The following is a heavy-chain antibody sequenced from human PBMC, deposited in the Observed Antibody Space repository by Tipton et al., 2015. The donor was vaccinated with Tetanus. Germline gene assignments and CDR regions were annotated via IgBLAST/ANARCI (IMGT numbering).Heavy chain of an antibody. CDR2: IYYSGST. D-gene: IGHD1-26*01. J-gene: IGHJ6*02. V-gene: IGHV4-59*01. CDR3: ARDGGFGSGSYIDYYYYGMDV. Sequence: GLVKPSETLSLTCTVSGGSISSYYWSWIRQPPGKGLEWIGYIYYSGSTNYNPSLKSRVTISVDTSKNQFSLKLSSVTAADTAVYYCARDGGFGSGSYIDYYYYGMDVWGQGTTVTVSS. CDR1: GGSISSYY.